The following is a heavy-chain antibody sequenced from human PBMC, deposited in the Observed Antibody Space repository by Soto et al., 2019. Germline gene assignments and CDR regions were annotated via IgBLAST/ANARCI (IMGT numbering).Heavy chain of an antibody. CDR1: GYTFTSYG. CDR3: AGYSPGPPPMIWYYYYGMDV. D-gene: IGHD3-16*01. V-gene: IGHV1-18*04. Sequence: QVQLVQSGAEVKKPGASVKVSCKASGYTFTSYGISWVRQAPGQGLEWMGWISAYNGNTNYAQKLQGRVTMTTDTSTSKAYRELRSLRSDATAVYYCAGYSPGPPPMIWYYYYGMDVWGQGTTVTVSS. J-gene: IGHJ6*02. CDR2: ISAYNGNT.